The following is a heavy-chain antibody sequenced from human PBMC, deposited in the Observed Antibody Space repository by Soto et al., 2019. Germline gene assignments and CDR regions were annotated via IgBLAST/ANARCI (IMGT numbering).Heavy chain of an antibody. D-gene: IGHD6-19*01. V-gene: IGHV4-34*01. CDR2: INHSGST. CDR1: GGSFSGYY. J-gene: IGHJ3*02. Sequence: SETLSLTCAVYGGSFSGYYWSWIRQPPGKGLEWIGEINHSGSTNYNPSLKSRVTISVDTSKNQFSLKLSSVTAADTAVYYCARARKYSIIAVAGVRASAFDIWGQRTMVTVSS. CDR3: ARARKYSIIAVAGVRASAFDI.